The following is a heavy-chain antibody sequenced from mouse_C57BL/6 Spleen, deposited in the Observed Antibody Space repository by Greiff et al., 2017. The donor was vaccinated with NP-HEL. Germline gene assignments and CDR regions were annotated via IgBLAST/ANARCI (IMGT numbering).Heavy chain of an antibody. CDR2: INPGSGGT. Sequence: VQLQQSGAELVRPGTSVKVSCKASGYAFTNYLIAWVKQRPGQSLEWIGVINPGSGGTYYTEKFKGKATLTANKASSTAYNQLSSLTSEDSAVYFGARSYNSSSYVDWYFDVWGTGTTVTVSS. D-gene: IGHD1-1*01. V-gene: IGHV1-54*01. J-gene: IGHJ1*03. CDR3: ARSYNSSSYVDWYFDV. CDR1: GYAFTNYL.